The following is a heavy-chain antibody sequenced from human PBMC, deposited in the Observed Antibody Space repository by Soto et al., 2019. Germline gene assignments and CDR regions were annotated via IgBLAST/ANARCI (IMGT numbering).Heavy chain of an antibody. Sequence: QVQLVQSGAEVKKPGSSVKVSCKASGGTFSSYAISWVRQAPGQGLEWMGGIIPIFGTANYAQKVQGRVTISSAESTSTAYMELSSLRSEDTAVYYCARGGCTRSSSPYYYGMDVWGQGTTVTVSS. CDR3: ARGGCTRSSSPYYYGMDV. CDR1: GGTFSSYA. V-gene: IGHV1-69*01. CDR2: IIPIFGTA. J-gene: IGHJ6*02. D-gene: IGHD6-6*01.